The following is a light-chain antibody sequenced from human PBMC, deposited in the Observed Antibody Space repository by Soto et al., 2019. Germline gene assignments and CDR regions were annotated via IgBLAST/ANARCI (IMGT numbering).Light chain of an antibody. V-gene: IGLV2-8*01. CDR3: SSHAAINV. J-gene: IGLJ1*01. CDR2: EVD. CDR1: SSDVGGYNY. Sequence: QSALTQPPSASGSPGQSVTISCTGSSSDVGGYNYVSWYQHHPDKAPKLIIYEVDKRSSGVPDRFSGSKSGNTASLTVSGLQAEDEADYYCSSHAAINVFGTGTKLTVL.